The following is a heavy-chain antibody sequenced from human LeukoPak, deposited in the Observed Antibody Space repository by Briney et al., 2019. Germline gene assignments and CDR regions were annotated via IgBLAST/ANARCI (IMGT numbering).Heavy chain of an antibody. D-gene: IGHD1-14*01. CDR1: GFTFDDYA. J-gene: IGHJ4*02. V-gene: IGHV3-9*01. CDR2: ISWNSGSI. CDR3: AKGEINRSDRFDY. Sequence: PGGSLRLSCAASGFTFDDYAMHWDRQAPGKGLEWVSGISWNSGSIGYADSVKGRFTISRDNAKNSLYLQMNSLIAEDTAVYYCAKGEINRSDRFDYWGQGTLVTVSS.